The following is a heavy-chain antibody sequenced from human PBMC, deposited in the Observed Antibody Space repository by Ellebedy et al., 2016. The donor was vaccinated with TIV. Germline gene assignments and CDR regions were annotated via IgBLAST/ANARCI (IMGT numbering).Heavy chain of an antibody. J-gene: IGHJ4*02. Sequence: GGSLRLSCAASGFTFSSYAMSWVRQAPGKGLEWVSAISGSGGSTYYADSVKGRFTVSRDNSKNTLYLQMNSLRAEDTAVYYCAKDTGLVGLFGWGQGTLVTVSS. CDR1: GFTFSSYA. V-gene: IGHV3-23*01. CDR2: ISGSGGST. D-gene: IGHD3-10*02. CDR3: AKDTGLVGLFG.